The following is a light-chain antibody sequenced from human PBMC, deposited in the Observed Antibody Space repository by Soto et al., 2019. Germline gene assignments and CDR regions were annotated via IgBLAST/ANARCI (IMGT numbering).Light chain of an antibody. CDR2: AAS. V-gene: IGKV1-39*01. Sequence: DIQMTQSPSSLSASVGDRVTITCRASQTISSYLNWYQQNPGKAPKLLIYAASSLQSGVPSRFSGSGSGTDFTLTISSLQPEDFATYYCQQSSNIPYTFGQATKLEIK. CDR1: QTISSY. J-gene: IGKJ2*01. CDR3: QQSSNIPYT.